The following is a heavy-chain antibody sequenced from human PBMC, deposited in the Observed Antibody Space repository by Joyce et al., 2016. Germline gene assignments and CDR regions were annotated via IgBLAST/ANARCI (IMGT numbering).Heavy chain of an antibody. Sequence: QVQLVQSGSELKKPGASVKVSCKASGYTFTMLSMNWVRQAPGQGLEWMGWIDTSTGRPTYAQGFTGRFVFSLDSSENTAYLQISDLRGDDTAVYFCARRYYYASGAKYYFDYWGQGTLVAVSS. CDR1: GYTFTMLS. D-gene: IGHD3-10*01. V-gene: IGHV7-4-1*02. J-gene: IGHJ4*02. CDR2: IDTSTGRP. CDR3: ARRYYYASGAKYYFDY.